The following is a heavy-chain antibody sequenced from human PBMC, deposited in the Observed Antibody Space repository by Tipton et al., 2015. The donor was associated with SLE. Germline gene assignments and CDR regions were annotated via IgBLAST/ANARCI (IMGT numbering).Heavy chain of an antibody. V-gene: IGHV1-18*01. J-gene: IGHJ4*02. CDR3: ARASYCSGGSCYPHYFDY. CDR2: ISAYNGNT. CDR1: GYTFTSYG. D-gene: IGHD2-15*01. Sequence: QSGAEVKKPGASVKVSCKASGYTFTSYGISWVRQAPGQGLEWMGWISAYNGNTNYAQKLQGRVTMTTDTSTSTAYMELRSLRSDDTAVHYCARASYCSGGSCYPHYFDYWGQGTLVTVSS.